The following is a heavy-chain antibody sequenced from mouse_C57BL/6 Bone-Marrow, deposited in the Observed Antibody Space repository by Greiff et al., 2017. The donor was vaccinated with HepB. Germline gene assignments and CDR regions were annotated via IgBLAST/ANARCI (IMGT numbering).Heavy chain of an antibody. CDR2: ISDGGSYT. D-gene: IGHD2-4*01. Sequence: EVHLVESGGGLVKPGGSLKLSCAASGFTFSSYAMSWVRQTPEKRLEWVATISDGGSYTYYPDNVKGRFTISRDNAKNNLYLQMSHLKSEDTAMYYCARDAIYYDYDGGFADWGQGTLVTVSA. CDR1: GFTFSSYA. J-gene: IGHJ3*01. V-gene: IGHV5-4*01. CDR3: ARDAIYYDYDGGFAD.